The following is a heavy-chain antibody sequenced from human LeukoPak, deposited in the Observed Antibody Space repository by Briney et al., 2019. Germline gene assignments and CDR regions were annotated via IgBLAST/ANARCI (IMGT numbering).Heavy chain of an antibody. J-gene: IGHJ4*02. CDR3: AKPTGTLGN. CDR2: ISNNNGNT. V-gene: IGHV3-23*01. D-gene: IGHD1-1*01. CDR1: GFTFSSYA. Sequence: GGSLRLSCAASGFTFSSYAMSWVRQAPGKGLEWVSTISNNNGNTYYADSVKGRFTISRDNSKDTLYLQMNSLTAEDTAIYYCAKPTGTLGNWGQGTLATISS.